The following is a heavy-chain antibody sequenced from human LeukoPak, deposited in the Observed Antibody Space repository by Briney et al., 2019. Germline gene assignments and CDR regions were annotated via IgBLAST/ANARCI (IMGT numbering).Heavy chain of an antibody. Sequence: SGTLSLTCTVSGGSVSSGSYYWSWIRRPPGKRLEWIGFIYYTGSTNYNPSLESRVTISVDTSKNQFSLQLSSVTAADTAVYYCARSAIDAFDIWGQGTMVTVSS. CDR2: IYYTGST. D-gene: IGHD6-25*01. J-gene: IGHJ3*02. CDR3: ARSAIDAFDI. CDR1: GGSVSSGSYY. V-gene: IGHV4-61*01.